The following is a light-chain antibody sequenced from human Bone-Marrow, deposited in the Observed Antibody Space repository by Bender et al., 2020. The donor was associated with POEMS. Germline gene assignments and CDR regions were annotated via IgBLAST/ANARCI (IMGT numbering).Light chain of an antibody. Sequence: QSALTQPASVSGSPGQSITISCTGTSSDVGNYNLVSWYQQYPGKAPKLMIYDVTKRPSGVPDRFSGSKSGNAASLTISGLQAEDEADYYCCSYADRDTLVFGTGTKVTVL. J-gene: IGLJ1*01. V-gene: IGLV2-23*02. CDR2: DVT. CDR1: SSDVGNYNL. CDR3: CSYADRDTLV.